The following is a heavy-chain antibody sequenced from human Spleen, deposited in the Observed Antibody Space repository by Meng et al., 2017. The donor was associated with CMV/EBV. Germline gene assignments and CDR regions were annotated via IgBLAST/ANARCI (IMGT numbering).Heavy chain of an antibody. D-gene: IGHD2-2*01. J-gene: IGHJ3*02. CDR3: AREGYCDSNNCYGNAFDI. CDR2: IIPKIGLA. V-gene: IGHV1-69*04. CDR1: GGTFSSYT. Sequence: SVKVSCKASGGTFSSYTISWVRQAPGQGLEWMGRIIPKIGLANYAQDFQGRVTITADKSTSTAYMDLSGLRSEDTAVYYCAREGYCDSNNCYGNAFDIWAQGTMVTVSS.